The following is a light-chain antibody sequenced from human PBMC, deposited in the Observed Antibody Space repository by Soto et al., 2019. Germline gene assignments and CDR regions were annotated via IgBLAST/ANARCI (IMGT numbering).Light chain of an antibody. CDR2: GAS. CDR1: QSVSSSY. V-gene: IGKV3-20*01. Sequence: ILVTQSPGTLSLSPGERATLSCRASQSVSSSYLAWYQQKPGQAPRLLIYGASSRATGIPDRFSGSGSGTDFTLTISRLEPEDFAVYYCQQYGSSGTFGQGTKVDIK. CDR3: QQYGSSGT. J-gene: IGKJ1*01.